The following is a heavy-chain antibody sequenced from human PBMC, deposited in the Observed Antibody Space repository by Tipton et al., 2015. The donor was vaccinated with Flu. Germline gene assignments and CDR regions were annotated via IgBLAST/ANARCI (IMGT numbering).Heavy chain of an antibody. CDR2: INHSGST. CDR3: ARVLDDAFDI. J-gene: IGHJ3*02. CDR1: GGSFSGYY. D-gene: IGHD1-1*01. Sequence: LRLSCAVYGGSFSGYYWSWIRQPPGKGLEWIGEINHSGSTNYNPSLKSRVTISVDTSKNQFSLKLSSVTPEDTAVYYCARVLDDAFDIWGQGTMVTVSS. V-gene: IGHV4-34*01.